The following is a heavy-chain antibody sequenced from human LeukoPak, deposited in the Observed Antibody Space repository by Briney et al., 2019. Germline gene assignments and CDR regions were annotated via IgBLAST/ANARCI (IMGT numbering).Heavy chain of an antibody. J-gene: IGHJ6*03. D-gene: IGHD3-16*01. Sequence: SETLSLTCTVSGGSISSSSYYWGWIRQPPGKGLEWIGSIYYSGSTYYNPSLKSRVTISVDTSKNQFSLKLSSVTAADTAVYYCARRSKRGYYYYYMDVWGKGTTVTVSS. CDR1: GGSISSSSYY. V-gene: IGHV4-39*07. CDR2: IYYSGST. CDR3: ARRSKRGYYYYYMDV.